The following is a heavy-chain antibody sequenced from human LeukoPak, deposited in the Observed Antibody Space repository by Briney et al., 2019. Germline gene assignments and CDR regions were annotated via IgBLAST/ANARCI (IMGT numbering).Heavy chain of an antibody. J-gene: IGHJ4*02. CDR3: AKDSVYYDSSPGY. CDR1: GFTFSSYG. D-gene: IGHD3-22*01. CDR2: IWYDGSNK. Sequence: GSLRLSCAASGFTFSSYGMHWVRQAPGKGLEWVAVIWYDGSNKYYADSVKGRFTISRDNSKNTLYLQMNSLRAEDTAVYYCAKDSVYYDSSPGYWGQGTPVTVSS. V-gene: IGHV3-33*06.